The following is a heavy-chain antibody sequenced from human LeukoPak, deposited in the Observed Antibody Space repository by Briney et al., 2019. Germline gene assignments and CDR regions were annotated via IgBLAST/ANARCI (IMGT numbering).Heavy chain of an antibody. D-gene: IGHD1-26*01. V-gene: IGHV3-21*01. CDR2: ISTGSGYI. CDR3: ARVPYSDNYHFDY. CDR1: GFTFSRYS. Sequence: PGGSLRLSCAASGFTFSRYSMNWVRQTPGKGLEWVSSISTGSGYIYYADSVKGRFTISRDNAKSSLYLQMNSLRAEDTAVYYCARVPYSDNYHFDYWGQGTLVTVSS. J-gene: IGHJ4*02.